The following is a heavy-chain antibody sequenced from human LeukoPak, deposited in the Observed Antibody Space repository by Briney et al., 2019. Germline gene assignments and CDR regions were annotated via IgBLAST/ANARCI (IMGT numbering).Heavy chain of an antibody. J-gene: IGHJ6*02. Sequence: GASVKVSCKASGYTFTSYAMHWVRQAPGQRLEWMGWINAGNGNTKYSQKFQGRVTITRDTSASTAYMELSSPRSEDTAVYYCARVLRSYSSSSYPIYYYYGMDVWGQGTTVTVSS. D-gene: IGHD6-6*01. CDR3: ARVLRSYSSSSYPIYYYYGMDV. V-gene: IGHV1-3*01. CDR1: GYTFTSYA. CDR2: INAGNGNT.